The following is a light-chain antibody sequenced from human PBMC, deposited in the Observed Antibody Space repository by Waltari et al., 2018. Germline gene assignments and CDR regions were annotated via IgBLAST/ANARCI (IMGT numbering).Light chain of an antibody. V-gene: IGKV3-20*01. CDR3: QQYGSSPDT. Sequence: EIVLTQSPGTLSLSPGERATLSCRASQSVSRSYLAWYQQKPGQAPRLRIYGASSRATGIPDRVSGSGSGTDFTLTISRLEPEDFAVYYCQQYGSSPDTFGQGTKLEIK. J-gene: IGKJ2*01. CDR2: GAS. CDR1: QSVSRSY.